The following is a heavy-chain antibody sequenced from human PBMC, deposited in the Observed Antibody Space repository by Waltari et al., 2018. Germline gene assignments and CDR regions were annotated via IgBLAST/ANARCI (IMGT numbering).Heavy chain of an antibody. CDR1: GGSISSHY. D-gene: IGHD5-18*01. CDR3: ARDLPYSYGIMGAFDI. J-gene: IGHJ3*02. CDR2: IYYSGST. Sequence: QVQLQESGPGLVKPSETLSLTCTVSGGSISSHYWSWLRQPPGKGLEWIGYIYYSGSTNYNPSLKSRVTISVDTSKNQFSLKLSSVTAADTAVYYCARDLPYSYGIMGAFDIWGQGTMVTVSS. V-gene: IGHV4-59*11.